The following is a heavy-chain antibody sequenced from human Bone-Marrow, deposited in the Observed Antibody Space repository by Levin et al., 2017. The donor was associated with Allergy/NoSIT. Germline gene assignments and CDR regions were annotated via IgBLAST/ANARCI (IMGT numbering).Heavy chain of an antibody. V-gene: IGHV3-9*01. J-gene: IGHJ1*01. CDR2: ISWNSGSI. Sequence: GGSLRLSCAASGFTFDDYAMHWVRQAPGKGLEWVSGISWNSGSIGYADSVKGRFTISRDNAKNSLYLQMNSLRAEDTALYYCAKDMKGLRYCSGGSCYSGLFQHWGQGTLVTVSS. CDR3: AKDMKGLRYCSGGSCYSGLFQH. CDR1: GFTFDDYA. D-gene: IGHD2-15*01.